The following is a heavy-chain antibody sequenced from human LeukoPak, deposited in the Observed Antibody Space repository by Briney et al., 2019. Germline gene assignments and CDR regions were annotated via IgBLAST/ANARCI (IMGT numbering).Heavy chain of an antibody. J-gene: IGHJ4*02. CDR2: ISYDGSNK. V-gene: IGHV3-30*03. D-gene: IGHD3-22*01. CDR1: GFTFSSYG. Sequence: GRSLRLSCAASGFTFSSYGMHWVRQAPGKGLEWVAVISYDGSNKYYADSVKGRFTISRDNSKNTLYLQMNSLRAEDTAVYYCAYSPRSGYYFPLDYWGQGTLVTVSS. CDR3: AYSPRSGYYFPLDY.